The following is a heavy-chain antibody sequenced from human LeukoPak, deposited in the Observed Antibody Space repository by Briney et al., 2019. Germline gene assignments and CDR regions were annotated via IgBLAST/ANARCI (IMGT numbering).Heavy chain of an antibody. CDR1: GFTFSSYA. J-gene: IGHJ4*02. Sequence: GGSLRLSCSASGFTFSSYAMHWVRQAPGKGLEYVSAIISNGGSTYYADSVKGRFTISRDNSKNTLYLQMSSLRAEDTAVYYCVKAAMITFGGVIDRFDYWGQGTLVTVSS. CDR3: VKAAMITFGGVIDRFDY. D-gene: IGHD3-16*02. V-gene: IGHV3-64D*06. CDR2: IISNGGST.